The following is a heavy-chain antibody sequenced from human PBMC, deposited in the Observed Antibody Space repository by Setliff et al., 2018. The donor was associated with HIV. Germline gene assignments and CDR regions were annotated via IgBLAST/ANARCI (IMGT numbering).Heavy chain of an antibody. CDR3: ARVAIDYYDTSGYYRAGPIDY. V-gene: IGHV1-8*02. CDR1: GYTFTSND. CDR2: MNPNSGNT. Sequence: ASVKVSCKASGYTFTSNDINWVRQATGQGLEWMGWMNPNSGNTAYAQKFQGRVTITRNTSISTAYMELSRLRSEDTAVYYCARVAIDYYDTSGYYRAGPIDYWGQGTLVTVSS. J-gene: IGHJ4*02. D-gene: IGHD3-22*01.